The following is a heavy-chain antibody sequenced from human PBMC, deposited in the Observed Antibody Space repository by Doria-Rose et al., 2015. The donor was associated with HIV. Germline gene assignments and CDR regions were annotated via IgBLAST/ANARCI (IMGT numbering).Heavy chain of an antibody. D-gene: IGHD6-13*01. CDR3: ARIKSSRWYHKYYFDF. CDR2: IFSDDER. CDR1: GVSLSSPGMG. V-gene: IGHV2-26*01. Sequence: QITLKESGPVLVKPTETLTLTCTVSGVSLSSPGMGVSWIRQPPGKALEWLANIFSDDERSYKTSLKSRLTISRGTSKSQVVLTMTDMDPVDTATYYCARIKSSRWYHKYYFDFRGQGTLAIVSA. J-gene: IGHJ4*02.